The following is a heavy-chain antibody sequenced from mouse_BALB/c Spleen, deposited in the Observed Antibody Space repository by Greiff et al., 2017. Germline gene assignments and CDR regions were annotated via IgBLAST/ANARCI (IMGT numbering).Heavy chain of an antibody. Sequence: EVKLQESGGGLVQPGGSRKLSCAASGFTFSSFGMHWVRQAPEKGLEWVAYISSGSSTIYYADTVKGRFTISRDNPKNTLFLQMTSLRSEDTAMYYCARHGADYWGQGTSVTVSS. CDR1: GFTFSSFG. CDR2: ISSGSSTI. V-gene: IGHV5-17*02. CDR3: ARHGADY. J-gene: IGHJ4*01.